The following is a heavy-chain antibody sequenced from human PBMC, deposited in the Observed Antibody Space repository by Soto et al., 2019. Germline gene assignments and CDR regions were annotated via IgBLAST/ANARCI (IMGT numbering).Heavy chain of an antibody. Sequence: QVQLQQWGAGLLKPSETLSLTCAVYGGFVTSGSYYWSWIRQPPGKGLGGIGEMSHSGGTHFHPALKRRVTRSVDTSKNQFTLKLSSVTAADTALYYWARVGRRTATTVVDAFDILGPGTMVTVSS. V-gene: IGHV4-34*01. D-gene: IGHD1-1*01. J-gene: IGHJ3*02. CDR1: GGFVTSGSYY. CDR2: MSHSGGT. CDR3: ARVGRRTATTVVDAFDI.